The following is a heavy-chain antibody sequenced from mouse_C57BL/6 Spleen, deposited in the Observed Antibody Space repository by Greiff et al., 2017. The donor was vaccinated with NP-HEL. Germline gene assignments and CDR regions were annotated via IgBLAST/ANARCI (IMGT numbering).Heavy chain of an antibody. D-gene: IGHD1-1*01. CDR3: ARRGIYYYGSSLGYYAMDY. V-gene: IGHV5-16*02. CDR2: INYDGSST. CDR1: GFTFSDYY. Sequence: EVQVVESEGGLVQPGSSMKLSCTASGFTFSDYYMAWVRQVPEKGLEWVANINYDGSSTYYLDSLKSRFIISRDNAKNILYLQMSSLKSEDTATYYCARRGIYYYGSSLGYYAMDYWGQGTSVTVSS. J-gene: IGHJ4*01.